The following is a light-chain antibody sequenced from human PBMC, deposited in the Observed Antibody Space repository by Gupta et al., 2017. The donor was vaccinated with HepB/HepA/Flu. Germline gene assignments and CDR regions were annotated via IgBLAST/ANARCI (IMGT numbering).Light chain of an antibody. CDR1: SSDVGSYNL. Sequence: QSALTQPASVSGCPGQAITNSCTGPSSDVGSYNLVSWFQQHPGKAPKLMIYEVNQRPSGVSNRFAGSRSGNAASLTLSGLQTEDEADYDCCSYADGSIVIFGGGTKLTGL. CDR3: CSYADGSIVI. CDR2: EVN. J-gene: IGLJ2*01. V-gene: IGLV2-23*02.